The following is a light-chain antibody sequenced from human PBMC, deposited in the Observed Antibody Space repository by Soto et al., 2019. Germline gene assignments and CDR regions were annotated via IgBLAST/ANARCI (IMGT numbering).Light chain of an antibody. V-gene: IGLV4-69*01. J-gene: IGLJ2*01. CDR1: SGHSSYA. CDR3: QTWGTGIRV. Sequence: QLVLTQSPSASASLGASVKLTCTLSSGHSSYAIAWHQQQPEKGPRYLMTLKSDGSHTKGDGIPDRFSGSSSGAERYLTISSLQSEDEADYYCQTWGTGIRVFGGGTKLTVL. CDR2: LKSDGSH.